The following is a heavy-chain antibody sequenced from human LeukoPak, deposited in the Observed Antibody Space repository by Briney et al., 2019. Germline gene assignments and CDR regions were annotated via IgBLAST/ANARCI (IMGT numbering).Heavy chain of an antibody. D-gene: IGHD1-26*01. CDR3: ARDRSYWEAFDI. CDR1: GFTVSSNY. V-gene: IGHV3-66*01. Sequence: GGSLRLSCAASGFTVSSNYMSWVRQAPGKGLEWVSVIYSGGSTYYADSVKGRFTISRDNSKNTLYLQMNSLRAEDTAVYYCARDRSYWEAFDIWGQGTMVTVSS. J-gene: IGHJ3*02. CDR2: IYSGGST.